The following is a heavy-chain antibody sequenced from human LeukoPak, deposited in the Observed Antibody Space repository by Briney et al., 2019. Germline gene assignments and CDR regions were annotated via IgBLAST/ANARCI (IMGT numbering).Heavy chain of an antibody. CDR2: INPNSGGT. D-gene: IGHD4-11*01. V-gene: IGHV1-2*02. CDR1: GYTFTGYY. CDR3: ARALQYRNWFDP. Sequence: ASVKVSCKASGYTFTGYYMHWVRQAPGQGLEWMGWINPNSGGTNYAQKFQGRVTMTRDTSISTAYMELSRPRSDDTAVYYCARALQYRNWFDPWGQGTLVTVSS. J-gene: IGHJ5*02.